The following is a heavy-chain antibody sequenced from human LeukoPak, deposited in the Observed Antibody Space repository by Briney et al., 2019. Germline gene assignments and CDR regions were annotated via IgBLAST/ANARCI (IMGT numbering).Heavy chain of an antibody. CDR1: GYSISSGYY. CDR2: IYHSGST. D-gene: IGHD6-19*01. J-gene: IGHJ4*02. CDR3: ARVGCPGYSSGWCVDY. V-gene: IGHV4-38-2*02. Sequence: SETLSLTCTVSGYSISSGYYWGWIRQPPGKGLEWIGSIYHSGSTYYNPSLKSRVTISVDTSKNQFSLKLSSVTAADTAVYYCARVGCPGYSSGWCVDYWGQGTLVTVSS.